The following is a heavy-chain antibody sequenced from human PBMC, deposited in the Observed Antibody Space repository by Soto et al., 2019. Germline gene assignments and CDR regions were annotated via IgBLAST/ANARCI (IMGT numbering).Heavy chain of an antibody. V-gene: IGHV3-7*01. Sequence: PGGSLRLSCAASGFSFSSYRMSWVRQAPGKGLEWVANIKQDGSEIYYVDSVKGRFTVSRDNAKNSLYLQVNSLRAEDTAVYYCARQSYWFGRDNRYYYAMDVWGQGTTVTVSS. CDR1: GFSFSSYR. D-gene: IGHD3-10*01. CDR3: ARQSYWFGRDNRYYYAMDV. J-gene: IGHJ6*02. CDR2: IKQDGSEI.